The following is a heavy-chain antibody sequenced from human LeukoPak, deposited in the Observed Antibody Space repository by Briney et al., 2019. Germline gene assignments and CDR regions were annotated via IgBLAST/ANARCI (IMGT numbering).Heavy chain of an antibody. CDR2: ISDTGNT. D-gene: IGHD2-15*01. CDR1: GFTLSSYA. V-gene: IGHV3-23*01. Sequence: AGGSLRLSCAASGFTLSSYAMSWGRQAPGKGLEWVSAISDTGNTYHADSVKGRFTISRDSSKNTLFLQMNRLRPEDAAVYYCAKAPVTTCRGAFCYPFDYWGLGTLVTVSS. J-gene: IGHJ4*02. CDR3: AKAPVTTCRGAFCYPFDY.